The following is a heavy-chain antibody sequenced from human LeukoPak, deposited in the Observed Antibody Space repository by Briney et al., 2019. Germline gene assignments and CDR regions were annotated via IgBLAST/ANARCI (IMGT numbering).Heavy chain of an antibody. V-gene: IGHV3-21*01. Sequence: GGSLRLSCAASGFTFNDYTMTWVRQAPGKGLEWVSSITGDCNYIFYADSVKGRFTISRDNAQNSLLLELNSLRGEDTAVYYCARERNFYYCDYWGQGALVTVSS. CDR2: ITGDCNYI. J-gene: IGHJ4*02. D-gene: IGHD3-3*01. CDR3: ARERNFYYCDY. CDR1: GFTFNDYT.